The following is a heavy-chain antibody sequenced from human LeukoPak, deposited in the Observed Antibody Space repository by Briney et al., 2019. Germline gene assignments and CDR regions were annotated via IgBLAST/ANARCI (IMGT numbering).Heavy chain of an antibody. CDR2: IYSGGST. CDR1: GFTFSSYA. CDR3: ASSYDFWSGYYLHA. J-gene: IGHJ4*02. V-gene: IGHV3-66*01. Sequence: PGGSLRLSCAASGFTFSSYAMSWVRQAPGKGLEWVSVIYSGGSTYYADSVKGRFTISRDNSKNTLYLQMNSLRAEDTAVYYCASSYDFWSGYYLHAWGQGTLVTVSS. D-gene: IGHD3-3*01.